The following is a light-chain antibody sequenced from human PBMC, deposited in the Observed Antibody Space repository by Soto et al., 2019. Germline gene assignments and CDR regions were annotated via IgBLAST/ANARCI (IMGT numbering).Light chain of an antibody. J-gene: IGKJ1*01. V-gene: IGKV1-5*03. CDR1: QSIGSW. Sequence: DIQMTQSPSTLSASVGDRVTITCRASQSIGSWLTWYQLKPGKAPKVVIFRASTLQPGVPSRFSDSRSGTEFTLIISSLQPDDFATYYCQHYKNYSWTFGQGTKVEIK. CDR2: RAS. CDR3: QHYKNYSWT.